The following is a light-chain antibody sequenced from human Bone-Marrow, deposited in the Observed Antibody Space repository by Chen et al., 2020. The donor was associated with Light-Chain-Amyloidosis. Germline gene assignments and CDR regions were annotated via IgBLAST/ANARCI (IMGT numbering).Light chain of an antibody. Sequence: SYELTQPPSVSVSPVQTARITCSGDDLPTKYAYWYQQKPGQAPVLVIHRETERPSGISARFSGSSSGTTATLTISGVQAEDEADYHCQSADSSGTYEVIFGGGTKLTVL. CDR3: QSADSSGTYEVI. J-gene: IGLJ2*01. V-gene: IGLV3-25*03. CDR2: RET. CDR1: DLPTKY.